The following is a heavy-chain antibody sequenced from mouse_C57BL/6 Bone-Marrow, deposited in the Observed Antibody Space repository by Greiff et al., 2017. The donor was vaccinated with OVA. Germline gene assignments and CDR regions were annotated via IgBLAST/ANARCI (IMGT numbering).Heavy chain of an antibody. V-gene: IGHV1-50*01. J-gene: IGHJ4*01. CDR2: IDPSDSYT. CDR3: AVGGYDGYYYAMDY. Sequence: QVQLQQPGAELVKPGASVKLSCKASGYTFTSYWMQWVKQRPGQGLEWIGEIDPSDSYTNYNQKFKGKATLTLETSSSTAYMQLSSLTSEDSAVYYCAVGGYDGYYYAMDYWGQGTSVTVSS. CDR1: GYTFTSYW. D-gene: IGHD2-2*01.